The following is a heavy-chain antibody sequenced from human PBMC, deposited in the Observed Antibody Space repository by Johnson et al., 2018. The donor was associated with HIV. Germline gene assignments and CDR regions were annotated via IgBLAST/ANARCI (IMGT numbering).Heavy chain of an antibody. J-gene: IGHJ3*02. V-gene: IGHV3-30*18. Sequence: QVQLVESGGGVVQPGRSLRLSCAASGFTFSSYGMHWVRQAPGKGLEWVAVISYDGSYKYYVDSVKGRFTISRDNAKNSLYLQMSSLRAEDTALYYCAKVMTPVDWHGFDIWGQGTMVTVSS. CDR3: AKVMTPVDWHGFDI. D-gene: IGHD4-23*01. CDR2: ISYDGSYK. CDR1: GFTFSSYG.